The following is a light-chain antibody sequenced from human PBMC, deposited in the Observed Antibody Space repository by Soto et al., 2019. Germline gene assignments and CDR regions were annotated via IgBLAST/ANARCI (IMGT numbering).Light chain of an antibody. CDR3: QQSYSTPIT. CDR1: QRIANY. V-gene: IGKV1-39*01. J-gene: IGKJ5*01. Sequence: DIQMTQSPSSLSASVGDRVIISCRASQRIANYLNWYQQKPGKAPNLLIYAASNLQSGVPSRFSGSGSGTDFTLTISSLQPEDFATYYCQQSYSTPITFGQGTRLEIK. CDR2: AAS.